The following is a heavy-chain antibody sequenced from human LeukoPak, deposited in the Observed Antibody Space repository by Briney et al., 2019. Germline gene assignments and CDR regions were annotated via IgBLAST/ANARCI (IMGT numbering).Heavy chain of an antibody. J-gene: IGHJ4*02. Sequence: GGSLRLSCAASGFTLSSYGMHWVRQAPGKGLEWVAVISYDGSNKYYADSVKGQFTISRDNSKNTLYLQMNSLRAEDTAVYYCAKDSSGSYYYFDYWGQGTLVTVSS. CDR2: ISYDGSNK. CDR3: AKDSSGSYYYFDY. CDR1: GFTLSSYG. V-gene: IGHV3-30*18. D-gene: IGHD1-26*01.